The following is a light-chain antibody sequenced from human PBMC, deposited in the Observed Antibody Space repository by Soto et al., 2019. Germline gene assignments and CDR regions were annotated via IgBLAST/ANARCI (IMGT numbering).Light chain of an antibody. CDR1: PTSSDY. CDR2: AAS. CDR3: QQSHSAPCN. V-gene: IGKV1-39*01. J-gene: IGKJ3*01. Sequence: DIQLTPSPVSLSAAVGERVTITCRASPTSSDYLNWYQQKPGKGPQLQIFAASSLHVGVPSRCSGSGSGTDLTRTIGSLQPEDFATDVCQQSHSAPCNFGPGTTVDIK.